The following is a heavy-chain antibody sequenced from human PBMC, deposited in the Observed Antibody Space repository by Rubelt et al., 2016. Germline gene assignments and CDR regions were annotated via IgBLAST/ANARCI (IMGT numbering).Heavy chain of an antibody. J-gene: IGHJ4*02. D-gene: IGHD3-22*01. V-gene: IGHV4-34*01. CDR2: INHSGST. CDR3: ARGKEGLGVTMMDC. CDR1: GGSFSGYY. Sequence: QVQLQQWGAGLLKPSETLSLTCAVFGGSFSGYYWSWIRQPPGKGLEGIGEINHSGSTNYNPFLKSRVTISVDTAKNRFSLRLSSVTAADTAVYYCARGKEGLGVTMMDCWGQGTLVTVSS.